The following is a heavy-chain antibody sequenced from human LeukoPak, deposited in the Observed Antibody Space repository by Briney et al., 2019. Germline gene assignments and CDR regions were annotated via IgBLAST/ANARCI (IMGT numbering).Heavy chain of an antibody. D-gene: IGHD1-26*01. V-gene: IGHV1-3*03. Sequence: ASVKVSCKASGYTFTSYAMHWVRQAPGQRLEWMGWINAGNGNTKYSQEFQGRVTITRDTSASTAYMELSSLRSEDTAVYYCAKGRSYFTAFDIWGQGTMVTVSS. CDR1: GYTFTSYA. J-gene: IGHJ3*02. CDR3: AKGRSYFTAFDI. CDR2: INAGNGNT.